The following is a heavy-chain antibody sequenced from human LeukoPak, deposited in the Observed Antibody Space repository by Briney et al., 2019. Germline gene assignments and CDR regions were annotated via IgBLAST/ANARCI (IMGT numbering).Heavy chain of an antibody. V-gene: IGHV5-51*01. CDR1: GYSFTDYW. Sequence: GEFLEISCKGSGYSFTDYWIGWVRQMPGKGLEWMGIIYPGDSDTRYSPSFQGQVTISADKSISTAYLQWSSLEASDTAMYYCARWMRGHGEMNGRYYFDYWGQGTLVTVSS. J-gene: IGHJ4*02. CDR2: IYPGDSDT. D-gene: IGHD3-10*01. CDR3: ARWMRGHGEMNGRYYFDY.